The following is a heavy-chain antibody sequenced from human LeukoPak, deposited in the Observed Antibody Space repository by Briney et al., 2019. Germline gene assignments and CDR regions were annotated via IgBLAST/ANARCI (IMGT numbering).Heavy chain of an antibody. CDR1: GGSISSHYY. CDR2: IYYSGST. D-gene: IGHD3-10*01. Sequence: PSETLSLTCTVSGGSISSHYYWIWIRQPPGKGLEWIGSIYYSGSTYYNPSLKGRVTISVDTSKNQFSLKLNSLTAAETAVYYCARQYGSGSSYTPVVDLWGQGTLVTVSS. V-gene: IGHV4-39*01. J-gene: IGHJ4*02. CDR3: ARQYGSGSSYTPVVDL.